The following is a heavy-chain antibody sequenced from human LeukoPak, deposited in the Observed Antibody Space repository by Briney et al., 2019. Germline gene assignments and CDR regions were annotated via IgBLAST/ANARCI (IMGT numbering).Heavy chain of an antibody. V-gene: IGHV1-46*01. J-gene: IGHJ5*02. Sequence: ASVKVSCKASGYTFTSYYMHWVRQAPGQGLEWMGIINPSGGSTSYAQKFQGRVTMTRDTSTSTVYMEPSSLRSEDTAVYYCARDNHPSYENPWFDPWGQGTLVTVSS. CDR3: ARDNHPSYENPWFDP. CDR1: GYTFTSYY. CDR2: INPSGGST. D-gene: IGHD5-18*01.